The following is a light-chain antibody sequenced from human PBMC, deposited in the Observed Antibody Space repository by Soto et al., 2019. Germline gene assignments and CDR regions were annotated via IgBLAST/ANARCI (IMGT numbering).Light chain of an antibody. V-gene: IGLV2-23*03. J-gene: IGLJ1*01. CDR3: CSFAGSNTFV. Sequence: QSALTQPASLSGSPGQSITLSCTGTSSDVGSYNLVSWYQQHPGKAPKLMIYEGSKRPSGVSNRFSGSKSGNTASLTISGLQAEDEADYYCCSFAGSNTFVFRTGTKVTVL. CDR1: SSDVGSYNL. CDR2: EGS.